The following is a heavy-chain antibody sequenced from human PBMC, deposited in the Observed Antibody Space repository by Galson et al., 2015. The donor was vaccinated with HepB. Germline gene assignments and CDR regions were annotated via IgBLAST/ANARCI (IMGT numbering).Heavy chain of an antibody. Sequence: SLRLSCAASGFTFGDYAMSWFRQAPGKGLEWVGFIRSKAYGGTTEYAASVKGRFTISRDDSKSIAYLQMNSLKTEDTAVYYCTLRLSYGLPNAFDIWGQGTMVTVSS. V-gene: IGHV3-49*03. CDR1: GFTFGDYA. J-gene: IGHJ3*02. CDR3: TLRLSYGLPNAFDI. D-gene: IGHD5-18*01. CDR2: IRSKAYGGTT.